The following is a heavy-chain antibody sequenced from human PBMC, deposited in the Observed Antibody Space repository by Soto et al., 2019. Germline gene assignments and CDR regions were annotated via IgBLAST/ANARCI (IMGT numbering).Heavy chain of an antibody. CDR3: AHGSGWLSDY. CDR1: GFSLSTSGVG. D-gene: IGHD6-19*01. V-gene: IGHV2-5*02. CDR2: LYWDDDN. J-gene: IGHJ4*02. Sequence: QITLKESGPTLVKPTQTLTLTCTFSGFSLSTSGVGVGWIRQPPGKALEGLALLYWDDDNRYNPSLRSRLTLTKDTSKNQVALTMANMDPVDTATYYCAHGSGWLSDYWGQGTLVTVSS.